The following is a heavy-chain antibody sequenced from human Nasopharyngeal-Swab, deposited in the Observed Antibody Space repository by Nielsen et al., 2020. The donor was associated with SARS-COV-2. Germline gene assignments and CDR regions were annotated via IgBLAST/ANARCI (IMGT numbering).Heavy chain of an antibody. CDR2: INSDGSST. CDR1: GFTFSSYW. J-gene: IGHJ4*02. V-gene: IGHV3-74*01. CDR3: VKVLGGYNHPHCFDS. D-gene: IGHD5-12*01. Sequence: GESLKISCAASGFTFSSYWMHWVRQAPGKGLVWVSRINSDGSSTSYADSVKGRFTISRDNAENSLDLHMNSLRAEDTAIYYCVKVLGGYNHPHCFDSWGQGILVVVSS.